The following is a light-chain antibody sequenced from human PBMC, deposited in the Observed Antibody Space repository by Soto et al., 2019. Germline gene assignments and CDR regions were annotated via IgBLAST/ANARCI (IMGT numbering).Light chain of an antibody. CDR1: QSVSSY. J-gene: IGKJ4*01. V-gene: IGKV3-11*01. CDR2: DVS. CDR3: QQRSDWPLT. Sequence: EIVLTQSPATLSLSPGERATLSCRASQSVSSYLAWYQQKPGQAPRLLIYDVSNRATGIPARFSGSGSGTDFTLTISSLEPEDFAVYYCQQRSDWPLTFGGGTKVEIK.